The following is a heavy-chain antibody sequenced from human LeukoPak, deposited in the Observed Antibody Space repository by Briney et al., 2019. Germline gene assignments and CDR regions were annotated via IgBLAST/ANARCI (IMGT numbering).Heavy chain of an antibody. Sequence: SETLSLTCAVYGGSFSGYYWSWIRQPPGKGLEWIGEINHSGSTNYNPSLKSRVTISVDTSKNQFPLKLSSVTAADTAVYYCARGRYSGYPRWFDPWGQGTLVTVSS. D-gene: IGHD5-12*01. CDR1: GGSFSGYY. V-gene: IGHV4-34*01. J-gene: IGHJ5*02. CDR3: ARGRYSGYPRWFDP. CDR2: INHSGST.